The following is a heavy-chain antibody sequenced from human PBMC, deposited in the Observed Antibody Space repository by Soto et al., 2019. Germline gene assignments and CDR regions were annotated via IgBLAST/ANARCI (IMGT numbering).Heavy chain of an antibody. CDR1: GFTFSSYW. Sequence: EVQLVESGGGLVQPGGSLRLSCAASGFTFSSYWMHWVRQAPGKGLVWVSRINSDGSSTSYADSVKGRFTNSRDNAKNTLYLQMNSLRAEDTAVYYCARGREGYCSGGSCPYRNWFDRWGQGTLVTVSS. V-gene: IGHV3-74*01. J-gene: IGHJ5*02. D-gene: IGHD2-15*01. CDR2: INSDGSST. CDR3: ARGREGYCSGGSCPYRNWFDR.